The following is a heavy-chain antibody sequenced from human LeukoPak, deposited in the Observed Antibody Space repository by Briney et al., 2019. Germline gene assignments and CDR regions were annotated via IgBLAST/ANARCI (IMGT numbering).Heavy chain of an antibody. CDR3: ARDGRLGYCSSTSCYYSGDFDY. J-gene: IGHJ4*02. Sequence: ASVKVSCKASGYTFTSYGISWVRQAPGQGLEWMGWINPNSGGTNYAQKFQGRVTMTRDTSISTAYMELSRLRSDGTAVYYCARDGRLGYCSSTSCYYSGDFDYWGQGTLVTVSS. V-gene: IGHV1-2*02. CDR2: INPNSGGT. CDR1: GYTFTSYG. D-gene: IGHD2-2*01.